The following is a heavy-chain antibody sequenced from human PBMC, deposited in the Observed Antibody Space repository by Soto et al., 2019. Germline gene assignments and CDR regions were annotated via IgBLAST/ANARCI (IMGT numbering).Heavy chain of an antibody. J-gene: IGHJ6*02. CDR1: GGSFSGYY. V-gene: IGHV4-34*01. Sequence: SETLSLTCAVYGGSFSGYYGSWIRQPPGKGLEWIGEINHSGSTNYNPSLKSRVTISVDTSKNQFSLKLSSVTAADTAVYYCARNMATVTYYNCYYGMDVWGQGTTVTVSS. D-gene: IGHD4-17*01. CDR2: INHSGST. CDR3: ARNMATVTYYNCYYGMDV.